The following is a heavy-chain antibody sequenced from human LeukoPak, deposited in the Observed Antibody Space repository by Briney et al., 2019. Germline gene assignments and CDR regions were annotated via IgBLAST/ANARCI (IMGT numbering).Heavy chain of an antibody. V-gene: IGHV3-23*01. Sequence: PGGSLRLSCAASGFTFSTYGMSWVRQAPGKGLEWVSAVSSTGGTTYYADSVKGRFTISRDNSKNTLYLQMNSLRAEDTAVYYCAKDWGPYYYGSGSYAKSDAFDIWGQGTMVTVSS. J-gene: IGHJ3*02. CDR1: GFTFSTYG. CDR3: AKDWGPYYYGSGSYAKSDAFDI. D-gene: IGHD3-10*01. CDR2: VSSTGGTT.